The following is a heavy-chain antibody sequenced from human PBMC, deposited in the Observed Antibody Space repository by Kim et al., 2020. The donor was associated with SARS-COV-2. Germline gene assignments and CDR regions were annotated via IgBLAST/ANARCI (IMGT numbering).Heavy chain of an antibody. V-gene: IGHV3-23*01. D-gene: IGHD3-10*01. CDR2: ISGSGGST. CDR3: AKDSYYGSETYYYYGMDV. CDR1: GFTFSSYA. Sequence: GGSLRLSCAASGFTFSSYAMSWFRQAPGKGLEWVSAISGSGGSTYYADSVKGRVTISRENSKNTLYLQMNSLRAEDTAVYYCAKDSYYGSETYYYYGMDVWGEGTTVTVSS. J-gene: IGHJ6*04.